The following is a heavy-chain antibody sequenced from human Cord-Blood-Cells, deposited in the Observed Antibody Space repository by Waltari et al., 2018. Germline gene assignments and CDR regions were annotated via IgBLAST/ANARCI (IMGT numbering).Heavy chain of an antibody. CDR1: GFTFSSYR. J-gene: IGHJ4*02. Sequence: EVQLVESGGGLVQPGGSLSLSCAASGFTFSSYRMSWVRQAPGKGLEWVANIKQDGSEKYYVDSVKGRFTISRDNAKNSLYLQMNSLRAEDTAVYYCARDRGVGGGVSFDYWGQGTLVTVSS. CDR3: ARDRGVGGGVSFDY. D-gene: IGHD3-10*01. V-gene: IGHV3-7*01. CDR2: IKQDGSEK.